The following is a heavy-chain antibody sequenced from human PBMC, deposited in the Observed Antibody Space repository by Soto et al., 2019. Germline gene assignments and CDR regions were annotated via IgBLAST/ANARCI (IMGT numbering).Heavy chain of an antibody. D-gene: IGHD3-22*01. J-gene: IGHJ1*01. CDR2: IYWDDDK. Sequence: QITLKESGPTLVKPTQTLTLTCTFSGFSLSTSGVGVGWIRQPPGKALEWLALIYWDDDKRYSPSRKSRLTITQDTSKNPVVLTMTNMVPVDTATYYCALHKYYYESIGYYSGAEYFQHWGQGTLVTVSS. CDR1: GFSLSTSGVG. V-gene: IGHV2-5*02. CDR3: ALHKYYYESIGYYSGAEYFQH.